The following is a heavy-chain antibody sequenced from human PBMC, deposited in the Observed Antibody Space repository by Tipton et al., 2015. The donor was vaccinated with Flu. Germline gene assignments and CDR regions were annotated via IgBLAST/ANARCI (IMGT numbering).Heavy chain of an antibody. Sequence: QLMQSGAEVKKPGESLQISCRVSGFSLSNYCVVWVRQMAGRGLEYVGLINPGDSDTRYGPSFEGQVTISADESIGAAYLQWSSLRTSDTAIYFCARARFDSEGFFLLDPFDVWGRGTEVTVSS. CDR2: INPGDSDT. D-gene: IGHD3-3*01. CDR1: GFSLSNYC. CDR3: ARARFDSEGFFLLDPFDV. J-gene: IGHJ3*01. V-gene: IGHV5-51*01.